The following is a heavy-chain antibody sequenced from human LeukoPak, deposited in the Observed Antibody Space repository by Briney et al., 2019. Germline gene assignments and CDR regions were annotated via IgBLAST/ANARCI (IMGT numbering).Heavy chain of an antibody. V-gene: IGHV5-51*01. J-gene: IGHJ4*02. CDR3: ARTDSSSWLHYFDY. Sequence: GESLKISRKGSGYSFTNYLIGWVRQIPGKGLEWMGIIFPGDADTRYSPSIQGQVTISADKTISTAYLQWSSLKASDTAIYFCARTDSSSWLHYFDYWGQGTLVSVSS. CDR2: IFPGDADT. CDR1: GYSFTNYL. D-gene: IGHD6-13*01.